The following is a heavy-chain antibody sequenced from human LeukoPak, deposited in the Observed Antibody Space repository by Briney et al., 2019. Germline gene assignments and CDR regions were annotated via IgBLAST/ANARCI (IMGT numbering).Heavy chain of an antibody. CDR2: IYPGDSDT. V-gene: IGHV5-51*01. J-gene: IGHJ6*03. CDR3: ARNLYGSGTLGYFYYMDV. CDR1: GYSFTSYW. Sequence: GGSLQISCKGSGYSFTSYWIGWVRQVPGKGLEWMGIIYPGDSDTRYSPSFQGQVAISADKSIRTAYLQWSTLKASDTAMYYCARNLYGSGTLGYFYYMDVWGKGTTVTVSS. D-gene: IGHD3-10*01.